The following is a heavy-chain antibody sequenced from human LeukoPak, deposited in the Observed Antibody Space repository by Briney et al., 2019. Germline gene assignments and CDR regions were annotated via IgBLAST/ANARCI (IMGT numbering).Heavy chain of an antibody. D-gene: IGHD2-15*01. J-gene: IGHJ6*03. CDR1: GFTFSSYW. Sequence: GGSLRLSCAASGFTFSSYWMSWVRQAPGKGLEWVANIKQDGSEKYYVDSVKGRFTISRDNAKNSLYLQMNSLRAEDTAVYYCAREVGGYCSGGSCYYMDVWGKGTTVTVSS. CDR2: IKQDGSEK. V-gene: IGHV3-7*01. CDR3: AREVGGYCSGGSCYYMDV.